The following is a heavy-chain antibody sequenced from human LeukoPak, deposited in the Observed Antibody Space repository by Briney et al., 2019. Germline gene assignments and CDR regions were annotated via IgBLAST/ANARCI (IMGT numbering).Heavy chain of an antibody. CDR1: GYTFPGYY. V-gene: IGHV1-2*02. CDR2: INPNSGGT. CDR3: AREHSSSSGKVFDY. Sequence: ASVKVSCKASGYTFPGYYMYWVRQAPGQGLEWMGWINPNSGGTNYAQKFQGRVTMTRDTPISTAYMELSRLRSDDTAVYYCAREHSSSSGKVFDYWGQGTLVTVSS. J-gene: IGHJ4*02. D-gene: IGHD6-6*01.